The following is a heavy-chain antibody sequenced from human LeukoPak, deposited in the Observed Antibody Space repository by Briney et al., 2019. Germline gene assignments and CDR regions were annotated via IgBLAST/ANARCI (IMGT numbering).Heavy chain of an antibody. CDR3: ARHLQLAYYFDY. CDR2: INPNSGGT. J-gene: IGHJ4*02. D-gene: IGHD6-13*01. CDR1: GYTFTGYY. Sequence: ASVKVSCKASGYTFTGYYMQWVRQAPGQGLEWMGRINPNSGGTNYAQKFQGRVTMTRDTSISTAYMELSRLRSDDTAVYYCARHLQLAYYFDYWGQGTLVTVSS. V-gene: IGHV1-2*06.